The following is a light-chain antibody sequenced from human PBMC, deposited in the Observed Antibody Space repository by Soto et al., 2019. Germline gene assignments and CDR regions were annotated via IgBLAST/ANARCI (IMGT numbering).Light chain of an antibody. Sequence: DIVFSHSPGTPSLSPRERATLSRRASQSVSSSYLAWYQQKPGQAPRLLIYGASNRATGVPDRFSGSGSGTDFALTISRLEPEDFAVYYCQHYGGSFTFGPGTKVDIK. CDR2: GAS. V-gene: IGKV3-20*01. CDR3: QHYGGSFT. J-gene: IGKJ3*01. CDR1: QSVSSSY.